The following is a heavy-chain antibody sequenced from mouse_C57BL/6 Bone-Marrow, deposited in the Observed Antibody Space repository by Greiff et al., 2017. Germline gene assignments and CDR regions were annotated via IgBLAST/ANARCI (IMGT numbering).Heavy chain of an antibody. V-gene: IGHV1-50*01. CDR2: IDPSDSYT. CDR3: AREGGYYGFDY. CDR1: GYTFTSYW. J-gene: IGHJ2*01. D-gene: IGHD1-1*01. Sequence: QVQLKQPGAELVKPGASVKLSCKASGYTFTSYWMQWVKQRPGQGLEWIGEIDPSDSYTNYNQKFKGKATVTVDTSSSTAYMQLSSLTSEDSAVYYCAREGGYYGFDYWGQGTTLTVSS.